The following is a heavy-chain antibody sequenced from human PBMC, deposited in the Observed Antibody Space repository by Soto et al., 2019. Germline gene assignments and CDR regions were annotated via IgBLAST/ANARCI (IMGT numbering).Heavy chain of an antibody. CDR1: GGSISGYY. CDR3: ARMHAASMVRRVIIANYFDY. Sequence: PSETLSLTCTVSGGSISGYYWSWIRQPPGKGLEWIGYIYYSGSTNYNPSLKSRVTISVDMSKNEFSLKLSSVTAADTAVYHCARMHAASMVRRVIIANYFDYWGQGALVTVSS. D-gene: IGHD3-10*01. CDR2: IYYSGST. J-gene: IGHJ4*02. V-gene: IGHV4-59*08.